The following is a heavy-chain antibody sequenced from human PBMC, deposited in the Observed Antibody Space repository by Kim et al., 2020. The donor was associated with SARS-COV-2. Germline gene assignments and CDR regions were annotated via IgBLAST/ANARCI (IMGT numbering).Heavy chain of an antibody. CDR2: IYYSGST. J-gene: IGHJ4*02. D-gene: IGHD3-10*01. CDR3: ATILLWFGELSHYYFDY. CDR1: GGSISSSSYY. V-gene: IGHV4-39*01. Sequence: SETLSLTCTVSGGSISSSSYYLGWIRQPPGKGLEWIGSIYYSGSTYYNPSLKSRVTISVDTSKNQFSLKLSSVTAADTAVYYCATILLWFGELSHYYFDYWGQGTLVTVSS.